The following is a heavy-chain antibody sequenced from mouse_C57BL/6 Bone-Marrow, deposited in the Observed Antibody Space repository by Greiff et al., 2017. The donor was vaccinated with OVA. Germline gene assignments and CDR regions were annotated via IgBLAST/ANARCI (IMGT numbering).Heavy chain of an antibody. V-gene: IGHV1-15*01. CDR2: IDPETGGT. Sequence: VQGVESGAELVRPGASVTLSCKASGYTFTDYEMHWVKQTPVHGLEWIGAIDPETGGTAYTQKFKGKAILTADKSSSTAYMELRSLTSEDSAVYYCTRERGDYWGQGTSVTVSS. J-gene: IGHJ4*01. CDR1: GYTFTDYE. CDR3: TRERGDY.